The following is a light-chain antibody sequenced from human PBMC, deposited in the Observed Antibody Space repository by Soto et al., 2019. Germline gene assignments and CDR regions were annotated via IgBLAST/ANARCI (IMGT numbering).Light chain of an antibody. CDR1: QGISNY. CDR2: AAS. CDR3: HMYNIGPLP. J-gene: IGKJ4*01. V-gene: IGKV1-27*01. Sequence: DIQMTQSPSSLSASVGDRVTITCRSSQGISNYLAWYQQKPGKVPKLLIYAASTLQSGVPSRFNGSGSGTDFTLTLSRLKPEDVATYHCHMYNIGPLPFGAGTQMQIK.